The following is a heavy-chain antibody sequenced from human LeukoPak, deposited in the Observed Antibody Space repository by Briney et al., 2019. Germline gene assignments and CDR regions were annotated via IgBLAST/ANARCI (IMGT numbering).Heavy chain of an antibody. D-gene: IGHD2/OR15-2a*01. J-gene: IGHJ4*02. CDR1: GYTFTGYY. V-gene: IGHV1-2*02. CDR2: VTPTSDGT. CDR3: AREHSTGFDY. Sequence: ASVKVSCKASGYTFTGYYMHWVRQAPGQGLEWMGWVTPTSDGTKYAQKFQGRVTMTRDTSINTAYMELSRLTSDDRAVYYCAREHSTGFDYWGQGTLVTISS.